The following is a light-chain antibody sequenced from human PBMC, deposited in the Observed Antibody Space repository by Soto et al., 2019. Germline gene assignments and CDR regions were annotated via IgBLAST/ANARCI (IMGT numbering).Light chain of an antibody. CDR2: EVY. V-gene: IGLV2-14*01. Sequence: QSVRPQPSYVSGSPGHSITISCTGTSSDIGTYYQVSWKQRHPGKAPQVIIYEVYNRASGLSNRSSGSKSGNTASLTISGLQAEDEADYYCCSYTTGSTLVFGTGTKVTV. CDR1: SSDIGTYYQ. J-gene: IGLJ1*01. CDR3: CSYTTGSTLV.